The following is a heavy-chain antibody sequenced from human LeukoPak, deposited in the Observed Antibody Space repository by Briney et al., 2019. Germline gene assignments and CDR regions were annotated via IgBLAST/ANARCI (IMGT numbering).Heavy chain of an antibody. Sequence: SETLSLTCTVSGGSISSSSYYWGWIRQPPGKGLEWIGSIYYSGSTYYNPSLKSRVTISVDTSKNQFSLKLSSGTAADTAVYYWASLRYSSSFDYWGKGTLVTVPS. J-gene: IGHJ4*02. CDR1: GGSISSSSYY. CDR2: IYYSGST. V-gene: IGHV4-39*07. CDR3: ASLRYSSSFDY. D-gene: IGHD6-13*01.